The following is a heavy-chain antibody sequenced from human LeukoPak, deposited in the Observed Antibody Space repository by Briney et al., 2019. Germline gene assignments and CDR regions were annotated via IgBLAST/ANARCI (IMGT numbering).Heavy chain of an antibody. D-gene: IGHD3-3*01. Sequence: GGSLRLSCAASEFTFNIYWMGWVRQAPGKGLEWVANIKQDGSEKYYVDSVEGRFTISRDNAKNSLYLQMNSLRAEDTAVYYCARVRFLERSQYYFDYWGQGTLVTVSS. J-gene: IGHJ4*02. CDR3: ARVRFLERSQYYFDY. CDR2: IKQDGSEK. CDR1: EFTFNIYW. V-gene: IGHV3-7*01.